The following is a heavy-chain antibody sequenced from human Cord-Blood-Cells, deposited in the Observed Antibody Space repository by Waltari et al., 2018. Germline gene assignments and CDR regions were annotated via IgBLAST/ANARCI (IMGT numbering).Heavy chain of an antibody. Sequence: QVQLVQSGAEVKKPGASVKVSCKVAGYTLTELSMHWVRQAPGKGLEWMGGLDHEDGETIYAQRFPGRVTMPEDTSTDTAYMELSSLRSEDTAVYYCATTTYSTAFDIWGQGTMVTVSS. D-gene: IGHD2-15*01. J-gene: IGHJ3*02. CDR1: GYTLTELS. CDR2: LDHEDGET. V-gene: IGHV1-24*01. CDR3: ATTTYSTAFDI.